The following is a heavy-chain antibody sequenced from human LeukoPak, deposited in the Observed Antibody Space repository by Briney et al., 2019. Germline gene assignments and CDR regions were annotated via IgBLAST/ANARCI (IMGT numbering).Heavy chain of an antibody. CDR3: TKGVTLFDY. D-gene: IGHD2-21*02. CDR1: GFTFSSYA. CDR2: ISGSGTTT. V-gene: IGHV3-23*01. J-gene: IGHJ4*02. Sequence: GGSLRLSCAASGFTFSSYAMSWVRRPPGKGLEWVSGISGSGTTTYYAASVKGRFTISRDNSKDTLYLQMNSLRAEDTAVYYCTKGVTLFDYWGQGTLVTVSS.